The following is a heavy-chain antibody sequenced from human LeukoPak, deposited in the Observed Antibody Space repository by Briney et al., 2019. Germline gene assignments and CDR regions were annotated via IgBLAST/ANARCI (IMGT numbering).Heavy chain of an antibody. J-gene: IGHJ4*02. CDR2: ISNSGSPT. Sequence: GGSLRLSCAASGFTFSDYYMSWIRQAPGKELEWVSYISNSGSPTYYADSVKGRFTISRDNAKNSLYLQMNSLRVEDTAVYFCARVRRGGDSRYFDYWGQGTLVTVSS. V-gene: IGHV3-11*01. CDR3: ARVRRGGDSRYFDY. D-gene: IGHD3-16*01. CDR1: GFTFSDYY.